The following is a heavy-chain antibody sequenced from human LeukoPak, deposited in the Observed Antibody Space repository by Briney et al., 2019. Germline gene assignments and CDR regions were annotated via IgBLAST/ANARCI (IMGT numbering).Heavy chain of an antibody. Sequence: PGGSLRLSCAASGLTFSSYWMSWVRQAPGKGLEWVSVIYSGGSTYYADSVKGRFTISRDNSKNTLYLQMNSLRAEDTAVYYCARPGIAAAAPVAFDILGQGTMVTVSS. CDR1: GLTFSSYW. J-gene: IGHJ3*02. CDR2: IYSGGST. V-gene: IGHV3-66*04. D-gene: IGHD6-13*01. CDR3: ARPGIAAAAPVAFDI.